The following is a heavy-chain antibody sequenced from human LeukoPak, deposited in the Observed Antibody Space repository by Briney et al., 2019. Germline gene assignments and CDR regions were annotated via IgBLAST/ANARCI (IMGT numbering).Heavy chain of an antibody. CDR1: GFTFSAYG. V-gene: IGHV3-30*18. J-gene: IGHJ4*02. CDR3: AKEAATSQIDY. D-gene: IGHD6-25*01. Sequence: GRSLRLSCAASGFTFSAYGMHWVRQVPVKGLQWVAVVSHDGHTKYYEDSVKGRFTISRDNSKNTLSLQMNSLRPDDTGVYFCAKEAATSQIDYWGQGTLVTVSS. CDR2: VSHDGHTK.